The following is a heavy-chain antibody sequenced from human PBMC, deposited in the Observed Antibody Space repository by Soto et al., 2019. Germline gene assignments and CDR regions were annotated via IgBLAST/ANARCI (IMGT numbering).Heavy chain of an antibody. CDR3: AKGYYEGVVTSTPWDY. CDR2: ISGNGDNT. J-gene: IGHJ4*02. V-gene: IGHV3-23*01. CDR1: GFTFSYYG. D-gene: IGHD2-21*02. Sequence: EVLLLESGGGLVQPGGSLRLSCVGSGFTFSYYGMTWVRQAPGKGLEWVSVISGNGDNTYYADSVKGRFTISRDNSKNTLYLQMNSLRAEDTAVYYCAKGYYEGVVTSTPWDYWGQGTLVTVSS.